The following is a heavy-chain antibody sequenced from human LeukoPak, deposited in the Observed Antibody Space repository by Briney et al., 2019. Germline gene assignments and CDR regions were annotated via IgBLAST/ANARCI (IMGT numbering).Heavy chain of an antibody. CDR2: TSSSGSTI. Sequence: GALRLSCAASGFPFSSYEMNWVRQAPGKGLEWVSFTSSSGSTIYYADSVKGRFTVSRDNAKNSLYLQMNILRAEDTAVYYCARWYDYWGQGILVTVSS. CDR1: GFPFSSYE. J-gene: IGHJ4*02. CDR3: ARWYDY. V-gene: IGHV3-48*03. D-gene: IGHD6-13*01.